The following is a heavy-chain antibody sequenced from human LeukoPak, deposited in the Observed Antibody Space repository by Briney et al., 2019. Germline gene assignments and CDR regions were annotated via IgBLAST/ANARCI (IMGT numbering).Heavy chain of an antibody. CDR1: GYTLTELS. CDR2: FDPEDGET. D-gene: IGHD3-16*02. CDR3: ATSYYDYVWGSYRPFDY. V-gene: IGHV1-24*01. J-gene: IGHJ4*02. Sequence: ASVKVSRKVSGYTLTELSMHWVRQAPGKGLEWMGGFDPEDGETIYAQKFQGRVTMTEDTSTDTAYMELSSLRSEDTAVYYCATSYYDYVWGSYRPFDYWGQRTLVTVSS.